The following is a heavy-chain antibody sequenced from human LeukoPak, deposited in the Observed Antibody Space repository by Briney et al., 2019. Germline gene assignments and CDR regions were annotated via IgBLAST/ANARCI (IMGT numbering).Heavy chain of an antibody. D-gene: IGHD5-12*01. CDR3: AKEYSGYDFDY. Sequence: GGSLRLSCAASGFTLRSYDMSWVRQPPGKGLVWVAATSGSGVNSYYADSVRGRFTISRDNSQNTLYLQMDSLRAEDTALYYCAKEYSGYDFDYWGQGTLVTVSS. J-gene: IGHJ4*02. CDR2: TSGSGVNS. CDR1: GFTLRSYD. V-gene: IGHV3-23*01.